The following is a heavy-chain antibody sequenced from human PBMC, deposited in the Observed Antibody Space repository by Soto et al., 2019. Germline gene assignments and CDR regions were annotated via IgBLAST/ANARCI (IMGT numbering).Heavy chain of an antibody. CDR2: ISAYNGNI. J-gene: IGHJ4*02. Sequence: QVQLVQSGGEVRKPGASVKVSCEASGYTFTNYGISWVRQAPGQGLEWMGWISAYNGNINYGKKFQGRVTMTMDTPKNTAYMDLGALRSDDTAVYYCARAGGSGSYADFDYWGQGTLVTVSS. CDR3: ARAGGSGSYADFDY. D-gene: IGHD3-10*01. V-gene: IGHV1-18*01. CDR1: GYTFTNYG.